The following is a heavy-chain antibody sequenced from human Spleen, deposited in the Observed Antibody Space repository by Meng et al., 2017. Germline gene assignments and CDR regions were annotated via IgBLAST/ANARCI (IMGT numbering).Heavy chain of an antibody. D-gene: IGHD3-10*01. J-gene: IGHJ4*02. CDR3: AKDLGALWFGELPVTFDY. CDR1: GFYFNNAW. Sequence: GGSLRLSCAASGFYFNNAWMSWVRQAPGKGLEWVSAISGSGGSTYYADSVKGRFTISRDNSKNTLYLQMNSLRAEDTAVYYCAKDLGALWFGELPVTFDYWGQGTLVTVSS. V-gene: IGHV3-23*01. CDR2: ISGSGGST.